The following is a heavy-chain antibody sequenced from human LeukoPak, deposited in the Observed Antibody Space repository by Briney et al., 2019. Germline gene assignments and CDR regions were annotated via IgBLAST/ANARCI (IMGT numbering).Heavy chain of an antibody. V-gene: IGHV3-48*02. CDR1: GFTFGTYI. CDR2: ITSSSGPI. D-gene: IGHD6-19*01. Sequence: GGSLRLSCAASGFTFGTYIMNWVRQAPGKGLEWDSYITSSSGPIYYADSVKGRFTISRDNAKNSLYLQMNSLRDEDTAVYYCARGVYSSGWSFDYWGQRTLVTVSS. J-gene: IGHJ4*02. CDR3: ARGVYSSGWSFDY.